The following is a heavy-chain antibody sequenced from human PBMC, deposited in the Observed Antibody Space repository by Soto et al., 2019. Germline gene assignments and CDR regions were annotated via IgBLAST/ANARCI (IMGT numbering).Heavy chain of an antibody. CDR1: GVSISSYY. CDR3: ARIASLYYYGMDV. J-gene: IGHJ6*02. Sequence: SETLSLTCTVSGVSISSYYWSWIRQPPGKGLEWIGYIYYSGSTNYNPSLKSRVTISVDTSKNQFSLKLSSVTAADTAVYYCARIASLYYYGMDVWGQGTTVTVSS. CDR2: IYYSGST. V-gene: IGHV4-59*01.